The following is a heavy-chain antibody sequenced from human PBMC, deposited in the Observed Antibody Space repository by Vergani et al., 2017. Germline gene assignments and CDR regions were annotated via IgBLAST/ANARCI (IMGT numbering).Heavy chain of an antibody. Sequence: EVQVVESGGGLVQPGGSLRLSCAASGFIFSDHYMDWVRQAPGNGLEWVGRIRNKANDYTTQYAASVKGRFTISRDDSKSYLYLQMNSLQTEYTALYYCVRVKGSNWNDHLYDIWGQGTLVTVSS. CDR2: IRNKANDYTT. J-gene: IGHJ3*02. CDR3: VRVKGSNWNDHLYDI. D-gene: IGHD1-1*01. V-gene: IGHV3-72*01. CDR1: GFIFSDHY.